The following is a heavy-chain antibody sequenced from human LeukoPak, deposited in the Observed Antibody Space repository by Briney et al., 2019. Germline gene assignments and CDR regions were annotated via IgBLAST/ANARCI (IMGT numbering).Heavy chain of an antibody. CDR1: GGSISSSSYY. D-gene: IGHD6-19*01. CDR2: IYYSGST. J-gene: IGHJ4*02. CDR3: ATLKDSSGWLFDY. V-gene: IGHV4-39*01. Sequence: EPSQTLSLTCTVSGGSISSSSYYWGWIRQAPGKGLEWVGSIYYSGSTYYNPSLKSRVTISVDTSKNQFSLKLSSVTAADTAVYYCATLKDSSGWLFDYWGQGTLVTVSS.